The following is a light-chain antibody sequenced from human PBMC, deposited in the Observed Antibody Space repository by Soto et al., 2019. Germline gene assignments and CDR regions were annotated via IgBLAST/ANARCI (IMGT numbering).Light chain of an antibody. V-gene: IGKV1-39*01. Sequence: DIQLTQSPSSLSASVGDRVTISCRASQSISASLNWYQQKSGKAPRLLIYTASSLVSGVPSRFSGSGSGTDFTLTITSLQPEDFSTYYCQQSYSNPYTFGQGTTVEI. CDR2: TAS. CDR1: QSISAS. J-gene: IGKJ2*01. CDR3: QQSYSNPYT.